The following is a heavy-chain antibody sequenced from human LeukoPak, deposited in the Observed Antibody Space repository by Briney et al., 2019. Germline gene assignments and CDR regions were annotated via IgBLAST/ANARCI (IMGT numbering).Heavy chain of an antibody. CDR1: GFSFDNFA. J-gene: IGHJ4*02. CDR3: AKDRTDTSGSESGFDS. D-gene: IGHD3-3*01. CDR2: IIGSSGST. Sequence: GGSLRLSCVASGFSFDNFAMNWVRQAPGKGLGWVSLIIGSSGSTFYADSVKGRFTISRDNAKNSLYLQMHSLRGEDTALYYCAKDRTDTSGSESGFDSWGQGTLVTVSS. V-gene: IGHV3-43*02.